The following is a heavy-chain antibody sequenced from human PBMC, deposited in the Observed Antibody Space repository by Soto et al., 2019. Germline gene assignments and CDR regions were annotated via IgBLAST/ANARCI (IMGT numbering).Heavy chain of an antibody. CDR3: ARLWGDYPFDI. CDR1: GGSISSYY. D-gene: IGHD3-16*02. CDR2: IYYSGST. Sequence: SETLSLTCTVSGGSISSYYWSWIRQPPGKGLEWIGYIYYSGSTNYNPSLKSRVTISVDTSKNQFSLKLSSVTAADTAVYYCARLWGDYPFDIWGQGTMVTVSS. J-gene: IGHJ3*02. V-gene: IGHV4-59*01.